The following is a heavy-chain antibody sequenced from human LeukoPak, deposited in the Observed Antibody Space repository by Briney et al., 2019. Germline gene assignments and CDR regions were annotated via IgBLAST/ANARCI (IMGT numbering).Heavy chain of an antibody. Sequence: LKPSETLSLTCDVYGGSFSGYYWSWIRQPPGKGLEWTGEINHSGSTNYNPSLKSRVTISVDTSKNQFSLKLSSVTAAHTAVYYCASPHTQRCTAMVQNWFDPWGQGTLVTVSS. CDR1: GGSFSGYY. D-gene: IGHD5-18*01. CDR3: ASPHTQRCTAMVQNWFDP. V-gene: IGHV4-34*01. CDR2: INHSGST. J-gene: IGHJ5*02.